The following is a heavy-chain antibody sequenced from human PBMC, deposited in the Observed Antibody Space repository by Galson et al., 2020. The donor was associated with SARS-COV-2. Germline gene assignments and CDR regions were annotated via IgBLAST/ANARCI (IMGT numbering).Heavy chain of an antibody. Sequence: ASVKVSCKASAYTFTDYYLHWVRQAPGQGLEWMGWINPNSGGTSSEQKFQGWVTMTRDTSINTAYLELTRLKYDDTAVYYCARGPSLRAAAGGHGLDVWGQGTTVTVSS. CDR2: INPNSGGT. D-gene: IGHD6-13*01. CDR3: ARGPSLRAAAGGHGLDV. J-gene: IGHJ6*02. CDR1: AYTFTDYY. V-gene: IGHV1-2*04.